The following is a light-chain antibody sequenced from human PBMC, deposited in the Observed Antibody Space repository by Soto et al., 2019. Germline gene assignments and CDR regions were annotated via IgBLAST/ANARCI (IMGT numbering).Light chain of an antibody. CDR1: SSDVGGYNY. J-gene: IGLJ1*01. CDR2: DVS. V-gene: IGLV2-14*01. CDR3: SSYTSSSTLPGV. Sequence: QSALTQPASVSGSPGQSITISCTGTSSDVGGYNYVSWYQQHPGKAPKLMIYDVSNRPSGVSNRFSGSKSGNTASLTISWLQAEDEADYYCSSYTSSSTLPGVFGTGTKVT.